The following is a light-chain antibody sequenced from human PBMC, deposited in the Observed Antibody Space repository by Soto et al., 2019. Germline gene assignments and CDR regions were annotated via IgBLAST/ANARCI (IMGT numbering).Light chain of an antibody. CDR1: LSISSS. Sequence: EIVLTQSPATLSSSPGERATLSCRVSLSISSSLAWYQQKPGQAPRLLIYGASNRAGGIPARFSGSGSGTDFTLTISSLEPEDFAVYYCQQRSNWPVTFGHGTRLEIK. CDR2: GAS. V-gene: IGKV3-11*01. CDR3: QQRSNWPVT. J-gene: IGKJ5*01.